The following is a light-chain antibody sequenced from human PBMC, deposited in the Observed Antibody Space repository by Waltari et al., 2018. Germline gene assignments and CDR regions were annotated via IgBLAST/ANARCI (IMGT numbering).Light chain of an antibody. CDR2: EVG. CDR3: TSYTSSNPWV. J-gene: IGLJ3*02. Sequence: QSALTQPPSVSGSPGQSVTISCTGTSSDVGGYNRVSWYQQPPGTAPKLIIYEVGNRPSGVPDRFSGSKSGNTASLTISGLQAEDEADYYCTSYTSSNPWVFGGGTKLTVL. V-gene: IGLV2-18*02. CDR1: SSDVGGYNR.